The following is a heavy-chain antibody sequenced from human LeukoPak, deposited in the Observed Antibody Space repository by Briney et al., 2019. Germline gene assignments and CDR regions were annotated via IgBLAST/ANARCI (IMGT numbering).Heavy chain of an antibody. V-gene: IGHV3-30*18. Sequence: AGGSLRLSCAASGFTFSSYGMHWVRQAPGKGLEWVAVISYDGSNKYYADSVKGRFTISRDNSKNTLYLQMNSLRAEDTAVYYCAKDLGIAAAGTLGYWGQGTLVTVSS. CDR2: ISYDGSNK. CDR1: GFTFSSYG. J-gene: IGHJ4*02. CDR3: AKDLGIAAAGTLGY. D-gene: IGHD6-13*01.